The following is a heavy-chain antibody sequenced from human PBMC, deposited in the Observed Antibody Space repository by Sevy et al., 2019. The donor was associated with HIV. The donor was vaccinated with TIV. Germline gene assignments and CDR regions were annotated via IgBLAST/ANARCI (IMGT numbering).Heavy chain of an antibody. CDR2: MNPNSGNT. CDR1: GYTFTSYD. V-gene: IGHV1-8*01. Sequence: ASVKVSCKASGYTFTSYDINWVRQATGQGLEWMGWMNPNSGNTDYPQKFQGRVTMTRNTSISTAYMELSSLRYEDTAVYYCAKDPAVVTLGYGMDVWGQGTTVTVSS. J-gene: IGHJ6*02. D-gene: IGHD2-21*02. CDR3: AKDPAVVTLGYGMDV.